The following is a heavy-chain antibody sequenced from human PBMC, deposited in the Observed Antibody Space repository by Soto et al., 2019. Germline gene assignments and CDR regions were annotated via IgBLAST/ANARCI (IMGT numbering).Heavy chain of an antibody. D-gene: IGHD3-22*01. V-gene: IGHV1-69*01. Sequence: QVQLVQSGAEVKKPGSSVKVSCKTSGGTFGSYAISWVRQAPGQGLEWMGGIITIFSTPNYAQKFQGRVTITADESPSTAYMELSSLRSDDPAVSYCARPIRYYCDFSAESSWFGPWGQGPLVTVSS. CDR3: ARPIRYYCDFSAESSWFGP. CDR1: GGTFGSYA. CDR2: IITIFSTP. J-gene: IGHJ5*02.